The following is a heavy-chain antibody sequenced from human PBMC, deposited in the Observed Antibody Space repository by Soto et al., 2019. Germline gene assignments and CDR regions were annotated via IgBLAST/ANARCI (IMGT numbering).Heavy chain of an antibody. D-gene: IGHD6-19*01. CDR1: GFTFRNYA. Sequence: EVQLLESGGGLVQPGGSLRLSCAASGFTFRNYAMSWVRQAPGKGLEWVSSIHGAGAGSYYADSVKGRFTVSRDDSRATLYLQMSSLRVDDTAVYYCAKDGVARNGVWDWFDSWGQGTLVTVAS. CDR3: AKDGVARNGVWDWFDS. CDR2: IHGAGAGS. V-gene: IGHV3-23*01. J-gene: IGHJ5*01.